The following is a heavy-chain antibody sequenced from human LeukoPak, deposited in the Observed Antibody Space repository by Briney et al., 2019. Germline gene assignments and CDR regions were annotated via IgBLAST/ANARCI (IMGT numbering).Heavy chain of an antibody. J-gene: IGHJ5*02. CDR1: GYTFTGYY. V-gene: IGHV1-2*02. D-gene: IGHD3-10*01. CDR3: ARDGSGTYWAYYNWFDP. Sequence: ASVKVSCKASGYTFTGYYMHWVRQAPGQGLEWMGWINPNSGGTNYAQKFQGRVTMTRDTSISTAYMELSRLRSDDTAVYYCARDGSGTYWAYYNWFDPWGQGTLVTVSS. CDR2: INPNSGGT.